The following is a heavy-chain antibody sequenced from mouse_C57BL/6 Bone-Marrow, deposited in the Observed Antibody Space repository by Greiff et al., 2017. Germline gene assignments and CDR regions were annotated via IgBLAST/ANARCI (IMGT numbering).Heavy chain of an antibody. CDR2: IVPGSGGT. CDR3: AVYPFSYYGCSLYWCFAV. CDR1: GFTFTGYW. D-gene: IGHD1-1*01. V-gene: IGHV1-9*01. J-gene: IGHJ1*03. Sequence: QVQLQQSGAELMKPGASVKLSCKATGFTFTGYWIEWVKQRPEHGLEWIGEIVPGSGGTNYTAKFKGKATLTADTSSNTAYMQLSSLTTGYSAVYYFAVYPFSYYGCSLYWCFAVWGTGTTVTVSS.